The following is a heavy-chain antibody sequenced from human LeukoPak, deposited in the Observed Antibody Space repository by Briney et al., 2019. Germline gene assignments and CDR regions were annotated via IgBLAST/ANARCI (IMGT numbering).Heavy chain of an antibody. CDR2: MNPTSGNT. V-gene: IGHV1-8*01. CDR3: TRMRGYTYGYWYLDL. Sequence: ASVKVSCKAAGYTFTSYDINWVRQAPGQGLEWMGWMNPTSGNTGYAQKFQGRVTMTRDASIATAYMERSSLTSEDTALYYCTRMRGYTYGYWYLDLWGRGTPVTVSS. J-gene: IGHJ2*01. CDR1: GYTFTSYD. D-gene: IGHD5-18*01.